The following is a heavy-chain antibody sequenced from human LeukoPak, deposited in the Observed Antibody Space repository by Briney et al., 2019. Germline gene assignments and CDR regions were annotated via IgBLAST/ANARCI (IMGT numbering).Heavy chain of an antibody. V-gene: IGHV3-23*01. CDR2: ISTGGGST. Sequence: PGGSLRLSCAASGFTFSSYAMSWVRQAPGKGLEWVSTISTGGGSTYYADSVKDRFTIPRDNSENTLYLQMNSLRAEDTAMYYCAKDATGYSSGGGYFDYWGQGALVTVSS. CDR3: AKDATGYSSGGGYFDY. J-gene: IGHJ4*02. CDR1: GFTFSSYA. D-gene: IGHD6-19*01.